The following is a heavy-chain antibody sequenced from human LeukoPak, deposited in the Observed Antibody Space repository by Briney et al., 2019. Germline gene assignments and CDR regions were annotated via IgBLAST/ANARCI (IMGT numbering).Heavy chain of an antibody. D-gene: IGHD3-22*01. CDR2: IYYSGST. J-gene: IGHJ4*02. Sequence: PSQTLSLTCTVSGGTISSGDFYWRWIRQPPGKGLEWIGYIYYSGSTYYNPSLKSRVTISVDTSKNQFSLKLSSVTAADTAVYYCARARGYYDSAAFDYWGQGTLVTVSS. CDR3: ARARGYYDSAAFDY. V-gene: IGHV4-30-4*01. CDR1: GGTISSGDFY.